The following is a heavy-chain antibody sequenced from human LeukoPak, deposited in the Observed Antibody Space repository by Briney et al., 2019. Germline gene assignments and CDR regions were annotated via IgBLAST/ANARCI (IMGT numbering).Heavy chain of an antibody. Sequence: GGSLRLSCAASGFTFSSYGMHWVRQAPGKGLEWVAFIRYDGNNKYYADSVKRRFTISRDTSKNTLYLQMNSLTPEDTAVYYCAKDLGIAAALPYDYFDYWGQGTLVTVSS. V-gene: IGHV3-30*02. CDR1: GFTFSSYG. J-gene: IGHJ4*02. CDR3: AKDLGIAAALPYDYFDY. D-gene: IGHD6-13*01. CDR2: IRYDGNNK.